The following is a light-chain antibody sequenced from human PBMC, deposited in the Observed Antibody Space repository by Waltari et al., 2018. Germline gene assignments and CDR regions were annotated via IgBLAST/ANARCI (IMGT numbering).Light chain of an antibody. J-gene: IGKJ2*01. CDR1: QSVGGN. Sequence: EIVMTQSPATLCVSAGETATLSGRASQSVGGNLAWYQQKPGQAPRLLIYAASTRATGIPGRFSGSGSGTEFTLTISSLQSEDFAIYYCQQYNNWPPQDAFGQGTKLEIK. CDR3: QQYNNWPPQDA. CDR2: AAS. V-gene: IGKV3-15*01.